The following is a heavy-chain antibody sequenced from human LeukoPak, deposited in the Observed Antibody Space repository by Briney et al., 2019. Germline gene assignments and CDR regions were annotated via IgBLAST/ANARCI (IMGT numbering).Heavy chain of an antibody. CDR1: GFTFSSYA. Sequence: PGGSLRLSCAASGFTFSSYAMSWVRQAPGKGLEWVSAISGSGGSTYYADSVKGRFTISRDNSKNTLYLQMNSLRAEDTAVYYCAKDQSYSYYYYMDVWGKGTTVTVSS. CDR2: ISGSGGST. CDR3: AKDQSYSYYYYMDV. J-gene: IGHJ6*03. V-gene: IGHV3-23*01.